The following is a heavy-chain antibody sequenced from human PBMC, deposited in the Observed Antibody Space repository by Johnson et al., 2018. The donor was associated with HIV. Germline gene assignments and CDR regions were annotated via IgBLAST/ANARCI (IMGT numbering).Heavy chain of an antibody. Sequence: QVQLVESGGGVVQPGRSLRLSCAASGFTFSSHAMHWVRQAPGKGLEWVAVISYDGSNKYYADSVKGRFTISKDNSKNTLYLQMNSLRVEDSAVYYCARDQRGGKSAFDIWGQGTLVTVSS. V-gene: IGHV3-30*14. CDR3: ARDQRGGKSAFDI. CDR2: ISYDGSNK. D-gene: IGHD4-23*01. J-gene: IGHJ3*02. CDR1: GFTFSSHA.